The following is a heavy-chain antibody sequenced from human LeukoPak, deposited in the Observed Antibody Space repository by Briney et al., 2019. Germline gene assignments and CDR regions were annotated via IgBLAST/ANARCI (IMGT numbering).Heavy chain of an antibody. CDR3: ARGRGLTYYYDSSGYYYAY. D-gene: IGHD3-22*01. J-gene: IGHJ4*02. Sequence: ASVKVSCKASGYTFTSYDINWVRQATGQGLEWMGWMNPNSGNTGYAQKFQGRVTMTRNTSIGTAYMELSSLRSEDTAAYYCARGRGLTYYYDSSGYYYAYWGQGTLVTVSS. CDR1: GYTFTSYD. V-gene: IGHV1-8*01. CDR2: MNPNSGNT.